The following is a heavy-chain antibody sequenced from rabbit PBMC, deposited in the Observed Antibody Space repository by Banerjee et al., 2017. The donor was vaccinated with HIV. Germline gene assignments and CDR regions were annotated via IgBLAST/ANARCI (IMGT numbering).Heavy chain of an antibody. CDR1: GFDFSSYG. CDR2: IDPVFGST. V-gene: IGHV1S47*01. CDR3: VRDLYSYDDYGDYL. D-gene: IGHD2-1*01. Sequence: QEQLVESGGGLVQPGGSLKLSCKASGFDFSSYGVSWVRQAPGKGLEWIGYIDPVFGSTYYASWVNGRFTISSHNTQNTLYLQLNSLTAADTATYFCVRDLYSYDDYGDYLWGPGTL. J-gene: IGHJ3*01.